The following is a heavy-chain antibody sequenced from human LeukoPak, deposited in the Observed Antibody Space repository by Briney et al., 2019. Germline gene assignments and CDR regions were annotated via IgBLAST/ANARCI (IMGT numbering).Heavy chain of an antibody. V-gene: IGHV1-46*01. CDR2: INPSGGST. J-gene: IGHJ6*02. D-gene: IGHD6-6*01. CDR1: GCTFTSYY. CDR3: ARDRYSSSSWNYYYGMDV. Sequence: ASVKVSCKASGCTFTSYYMHWVRRAPGQGLEWMGSINPSGGSTSYAQKFQGTVTMTRDTSTSTVYMELSSLRSEDTAVYYCARDRYSSSSWNYYYGMDVWGQGTTVTVSS.